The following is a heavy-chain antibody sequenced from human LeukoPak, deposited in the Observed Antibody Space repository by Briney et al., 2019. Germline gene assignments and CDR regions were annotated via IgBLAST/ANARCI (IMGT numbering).Heavy chain of an antibody. Sequence: GGSLRLSCAASGFTFSSYAMSWVRQAPGKGLEWVSAISGSGGSTYYADSVKGRFTISRDNSKNTLYLQMTRLRAEDTAVYYCAKGQQVLRYFDWSMGDYFDSWGPGTLVTVSS. D-gene: IGHD3-9*01. CDR2: ISGSGGST. CDR3: AKGQQVLRYFDWSMGDYFDS. V-gene: IGHV3-23*01. J-gene: IGHJ4*02. CDR1: GFTFSSYA.